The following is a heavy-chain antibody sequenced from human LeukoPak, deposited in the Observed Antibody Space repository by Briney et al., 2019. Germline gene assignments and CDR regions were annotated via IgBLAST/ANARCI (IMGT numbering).Heavy chain of an antibody. J-gene: IGHJ4*02. V-gene: IGHV4-38-2*01. CDR1: GYSISSGYY. CDR2: IYHSGST. CDR3: ARHSYDFWSGYSSFDY. D-gene: IGHD3-3*01. Sequence: SETLFLTCAVSGYSISSGYYWGWIRQPPGKGLEWIGSIYHSGSTYYNPSLKSRVTISVDTSKNQFSLKLSSVTAADTAVYYCARHSYDFWSGYSSFDYWGQGTLVTVSS.